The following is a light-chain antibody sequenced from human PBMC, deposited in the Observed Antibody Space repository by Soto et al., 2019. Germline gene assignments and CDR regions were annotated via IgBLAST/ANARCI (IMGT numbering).Light chain of an antibody. Sequence: DTPMTQSPSSLSASVGDRVTITCRASETISTYVNWYQQTPGKAPKLLIYAASTLQSGVPSRFSGSGSGTDFTLTISSLQPEDFATYFCQQSYSNPTFGGGTKVEIK. V-gene: IGKV1-39*01. J-gene: IGKJ4*01. CDR3: QQSYSNPT. CDR2: AAS. CDR1: ETISTY.